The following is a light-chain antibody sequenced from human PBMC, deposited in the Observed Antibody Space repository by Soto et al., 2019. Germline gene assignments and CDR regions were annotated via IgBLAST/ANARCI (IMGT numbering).Light chain of an antibody. Sequence: DIQMTQYPTSLSASVGDRVTITCRASQNISSYLNWYQQKPGKAPNLLIYVASSLQSEVPSRFSGSGSGTDFTLTISSLQPEDFATCYCQQSYSTPVWTFGQGTNV. CDR1: QNISSY. CDR2: VAS. CDR3: QQSYSTPVWT. J-gene: IGKJ1*01. V-gene: IGKV1-39*01.